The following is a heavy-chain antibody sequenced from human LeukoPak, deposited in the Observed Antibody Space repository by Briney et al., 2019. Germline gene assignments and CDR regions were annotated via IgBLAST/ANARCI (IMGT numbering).Heavy chain of an antibody. J-gene: IGHJ6*03. Sequence: SETLSLTCTVSGGSISSGDYYWSWIRQPPGKGLEWIGYIYYSGSTYYNPSLKSRVTISVDTSKNQFSPKLSSVTAADTAVYYCARGSNDFWSAYYYMDVWGKGTTVTVSS. D-gene: IGHD3-3*01. V-gene: IGHV4-30-4*01. CDR1: GGSISSGDYY. CDR2: IYYSGST. CDR3: ARGSNDFWSAYYYMDV.